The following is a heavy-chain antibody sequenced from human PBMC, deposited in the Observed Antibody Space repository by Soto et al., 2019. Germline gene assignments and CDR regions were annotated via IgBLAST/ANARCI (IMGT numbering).Heavy chain of an antibody. CDR3: ARVVPGAEAWFGP. Sequence: ASVKVSCKTSGYTFSNYGITWVRQAPGQPLEWLGWISLYSDGTNYAQKFQGRVSMTTDTSTTTAYMELRSPRSDDTAVYYCARVVPGAEAWFGPWGHGTLATVSS. CDR1: GYTFSNYG. D-gene: IGHD2-2*01. V-gene: IGHV1-18*01. J-gene: IGHJ5*02. CDR2: ISLYSDGT.